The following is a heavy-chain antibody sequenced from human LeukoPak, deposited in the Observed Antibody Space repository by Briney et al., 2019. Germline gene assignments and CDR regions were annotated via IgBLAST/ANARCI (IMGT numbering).Heavy chain of an antibody. J-gene: IGHJ5*02. CDR1: GFTFGDYA. Sequence: GGSLRLSCTASGFTFGDYAMSWVRQAPGKGLEWVTFIRSKAYGGTTEYAASVKGRFTISRDDSKSIAYLQMNSLKTEDTAVYYCVRTHYYDTSGSNWSDPWGQGTLVTVSS. V-gene: IGHV3-49*04. CDR3: VRTHYYDTSGSNWSDP. CDR2: IRSKAYGGTT. D-gene: IGHD3-22*01.